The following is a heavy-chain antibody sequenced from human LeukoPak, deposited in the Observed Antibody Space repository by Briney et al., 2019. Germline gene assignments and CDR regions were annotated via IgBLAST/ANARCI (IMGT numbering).Heavy chain of an antibody. CDR3: AKGEWLSPFDY. J-gene: IGHJ4*02. CDR2: ISGSGGST. D-gene: IGHD3-3*01. Sequence: GGSLRLSSAASGFTFSSYAMSWVRQAPGKGLEWVSAISGSGGSTYYADSVKGRFTISRDNSKNTLYLQMNSLRAEGTAVYYCAKGEWLSPFDYWGQGTLVTVSS. CDR1: GFTFSSYA. V-gene: IGHV3-23*01.